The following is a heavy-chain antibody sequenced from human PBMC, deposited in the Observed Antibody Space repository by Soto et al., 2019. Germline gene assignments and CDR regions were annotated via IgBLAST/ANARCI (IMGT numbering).Heavy chain of an antibody. Sequence: QVQLVESGGGVVQPGGSLRLSCAASGFMLGNYGMHWIRQAPGKGLEWVGGLSHDGNYERYADSVNGRFTISRDNSKNTLYLQMYTVRDEDTAVYYCPRDLTVAGHNWLDHWGQGILVIVSS. J-gene: IGHJ5*02. CDR2: LSHDGNYE. CDR1: GFMLGNYG. D-gene: IGHD6-19*01. V-gene: IGHV3-30*19. CDR3: PRDLTVAGHNWLDH.